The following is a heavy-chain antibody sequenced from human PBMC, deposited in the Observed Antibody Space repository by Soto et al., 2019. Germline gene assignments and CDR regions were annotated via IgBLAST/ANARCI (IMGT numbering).Heavy chain of an antibody. V-gene: IGHV4-30-2*06. CDR3: ASGAAYLDWIYES. Sequence: QLQLQESGSGLVKPSQTLSLTCAVSGASINNGDSAWNWIRQSPGKGLECIGYIYHRGNAFYNPSLKSRVTISLDNSKNQFSLQLTSVTDADTAVYYCASGAAYLDWIYESWGQGTLVTVSS. CDR2: IYHRGNA. D-gene: IGHD3-9*01. J-gene: IGHJ5*02. CDR1: GASINNGDSA.